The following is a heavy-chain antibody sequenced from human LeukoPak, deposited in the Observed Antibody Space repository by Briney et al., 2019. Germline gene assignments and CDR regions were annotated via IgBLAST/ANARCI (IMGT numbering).Heavy chain of an antibody. CDR3: VRGLGDY. Sequence: GGSLRLSCAASGFTLSTYWMHWVGQGPGKALVWVARIDIDGRIITHADSVEGRFTISRDNAKNTVYLQMNDLRDEDTATYYCVRGLGDYWGQGTLVTVSS. V-gene: IGHV3-74*03. CDR2: IDIDGRII. D-gene: IGHD3-16*01. CDR1: GFTLSTYW. J-gene: IGHJ4*02.